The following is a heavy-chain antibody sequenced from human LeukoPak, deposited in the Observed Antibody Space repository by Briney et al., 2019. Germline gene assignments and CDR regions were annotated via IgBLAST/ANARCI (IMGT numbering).Heavy chain of an antibody. CDR2: INPNSGGT. Sequence: GASVKVSCKASGYTFTGYYMHWVRQAPGQRLEWVGWINPNSGGTNYAQKFQGRVTMTRDTSISTAYMELSRLRSDDTAVYYCARVTGDRRGHAFDIWGQGTVVTVSS. J-gene: IGHJ3*02. V-gene: IGHV1-2*02. CDR1: GYTFTGYY. D-gene: IGHD7-27*01. CDR3: ARVTGDRRGHAFDI.